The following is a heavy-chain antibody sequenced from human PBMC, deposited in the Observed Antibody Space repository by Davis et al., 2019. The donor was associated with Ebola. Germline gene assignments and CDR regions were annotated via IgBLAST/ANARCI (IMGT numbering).Heavy chain of an antibody. CDR1: GGSISSYY. J-gene: IGHJ6*02. CDR3: ARGDAGYYDFWSGYFPYYYGMDV. V-gene: IGHV4-59*01. D-gene: IGHD3-3*01. Sequence: MPSETLSLTCTVSGGSISSYYWSWIRQPPGKGLEWIGYIYYSGSTNYNPSLKSRVTISVDTSKNQFSLKLSSVTAADTAVYYCARGDAGYYDFWSGYFPYYYGMDVWGQGTTVTVSS. CDR2: IYYSGST.